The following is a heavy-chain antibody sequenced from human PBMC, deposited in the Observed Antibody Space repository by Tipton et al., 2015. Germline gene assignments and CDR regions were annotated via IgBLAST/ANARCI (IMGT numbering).Heavy chain of an antibody. CDR2: INHSGST. Sequence: LRLSCAVYGGSFSGYYWSWIRQPPGKGLEWIGEINHSGSTNYNPSLKSRVTISVDTSKNQLFLTLTSVTAADTAVYFCARDLEHGMDVWGQGTTVTVS. J-gene: IGHJ6*02. V-gene: IGHV4-34*01. D-gene: IGHD5-24*01. CDR3: ARDLEHGMDV. CDR1: GGSFSGYY.